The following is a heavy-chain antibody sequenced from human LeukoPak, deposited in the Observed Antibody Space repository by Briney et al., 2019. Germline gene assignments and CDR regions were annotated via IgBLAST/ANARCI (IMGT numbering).Heavy chain of an antibody. D-gene: IGHD1-1*01. V-gene: IGHV4-59*01. CDR1: GGSIGSYY. CDR2: IYYSGST. Sequence: SETLSLTCTVSGGSIGSYYWSWIRQPPGKGLEWIGYIYYSGSTNYNPSLKSRVTISVDTSKNQFSLNLSSVTAADTAVYYCARDLGGTNYYYHVDVWGKGTTVTVSS. J-gene: IGHJ6*03. CDR3: ARDLGGTNYYYHVDV.